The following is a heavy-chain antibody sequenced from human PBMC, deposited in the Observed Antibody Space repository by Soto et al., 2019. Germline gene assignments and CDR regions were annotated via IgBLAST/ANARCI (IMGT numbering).Heavy chain of an antibody. CDR2: IKSKAGSATP. CDR3: IWESKFYSAWR. CDR1: GLTFSDAW. D-gene: IGHD1-26*01. Sequence: VQVVESGGGLVKPGGSLRLSCTVSGLTFSDAWLNWVRQAPGKGLEWGGRIKSKAGSATPDYAAPVKGRFTISRDDSQGRLYLQMNSLQTDDTAVYYCIWESKFYSAWRWGQGTLVTVST. J-gene: IGHJ4*02. V-gene: IGHV3-15*07.